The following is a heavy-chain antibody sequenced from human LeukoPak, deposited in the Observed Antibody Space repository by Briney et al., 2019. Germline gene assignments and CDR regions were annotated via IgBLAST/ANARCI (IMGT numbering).Heavy chain of an antibody. CDR3: ARDSVGYYDY. D-gene: IGHD3-22*01. Sequence: SETLSLTCTVSGGSVSSGSYYWSWIRQPPGKGLEWIGYICYSGSTNYNPSLKSRVTISVDTSKNQFSLKLSSVTAADTAVYYCARDSVGYYDYWGQGTLVTVSS. J-gene: IGHJ4*02. CDR1: GGSVSSGSYY. V-gene: IGHV4-61*01. CDR2: ICYSGST.